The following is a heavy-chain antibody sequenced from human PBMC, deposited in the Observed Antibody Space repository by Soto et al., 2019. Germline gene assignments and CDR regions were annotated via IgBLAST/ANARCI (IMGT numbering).Heavy chain of an antibody. V-gene: IGHV3-30-3*01. CDR2: TSYDGSNK. CDR1: GFTFSSYA. D-gene: IGHD3-10*01. J-gene: IGHJ6*02. Sequence: QVQLVESGGGVVQPGRSLRLSCAASGFTFSSYAMHWVRQAPGKGLEWVAVTSYDGSNKYYADSVKGRFTISRDNSKNTLYLQMNSLRAEDTAVYYCARDPPAMVRGVILYGMDVWGQGTTVTVSS. CDR3: ARDPPAMVRGVILYGMDV.